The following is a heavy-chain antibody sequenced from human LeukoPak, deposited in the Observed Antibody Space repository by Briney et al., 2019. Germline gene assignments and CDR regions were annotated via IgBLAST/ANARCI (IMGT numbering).Heavy chain of an antibody. V-gene: IGHV4-34*01. J-gene: IGHJ4*02. CDR3: ASDTAMVKFDY. D-gene: IGHD5-18*01. Sequence: SETLSLTCAVYGESLSGYYWSWIRQPPGKGLEWIGEINHSGSTNYNPSLKSRVTISVDTSKNQFSLKLSPVTAADTAVYYCASDTAMVKFDYWGQGTLVTVSS. CDR2: INHSGST. CDR1: GESLSGYY.